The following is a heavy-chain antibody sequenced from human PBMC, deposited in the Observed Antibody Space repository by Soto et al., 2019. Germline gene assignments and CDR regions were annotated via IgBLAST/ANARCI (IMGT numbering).Heavy chain of an antibody. V-gene: IGHV3-74*01. CDR1: GFTFSDYW. CDR2: SSGDVRSR. CDR3: ARGIGYSAQDY. J-gene: IGHJ4*02. Sequence: EVPLVESGGGLVQPGGSLRLSCAASGFTFSDYWMHGVRQVAGKGLVWVSRSSGDVRSRDYADSVKGRFTSSRDHAKNRLYVKMNSLSAEDTAVYYCARGIGYSAQDYCGQGGLVTVSS. D-gene: IGHD1-1*01.